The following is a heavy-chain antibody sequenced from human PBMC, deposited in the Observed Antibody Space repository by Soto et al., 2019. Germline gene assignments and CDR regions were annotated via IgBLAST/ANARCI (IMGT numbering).Heavy chain of an antibody. D-gene: IGHD3-22*01. Sequence: SETLSLTCAVYGGSFSGYYWSWIRQPPGKGLEWIGEINHSGSTNYNPSLKSRVTISVDTSKDQFSLKLSSVTAADTAVYYCARGWATMIVVAPDAFDIWGQGTMVTVSS. J-gene: IGHJ3*02. CDR1: GGSFSGYY. V-gene: IGHV4-34*01. CDR2: INHSGST. CDR3: ARGWATMIVVAPDAFDI.